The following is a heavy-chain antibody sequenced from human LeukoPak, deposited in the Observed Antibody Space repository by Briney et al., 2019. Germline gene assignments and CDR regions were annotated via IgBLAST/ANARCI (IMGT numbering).Heavy chain of an antibody. Sequence: APVKVSCKASGYTFSNYGISWVRQAPGQGLEWVGWIRGDNGNTNYAQKFQGRVTMTTETSTSTAYMELGSLGSDETAVYYCARVDLLTGYYFFDYWGQGTLVTVSS. CDR1: GYTFSNYG. D-gene: IGHD3-9*01. CDR2: IRGDNGNT. CDR3: ARVDLLTGYYFFDY. V-gene: IGHV1-18*01. J-gene: IGHJ4*02.